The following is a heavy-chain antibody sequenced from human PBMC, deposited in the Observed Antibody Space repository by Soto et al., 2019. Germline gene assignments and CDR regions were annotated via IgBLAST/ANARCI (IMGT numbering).Heavy chain of an antibody. D-gene: IGHD3-16*02. J-gene: IGHJ4*02. V-gene: IGHV3-23*01. CDR2: ISGSGGST. Sequence: GGSLRLSCAASGFTFSSYAMSWVRQAPGKGLEWVSAISGSGGSTYYADSVKGRFTISRDNSKNTLYLQMNSLRAEDTAVYYCAKYIGPVDLYIPTTFDYWGQGTLVTVSS. CDR3: AKYIGPVDLYIPTTFDY. CDR1: GFTFSSYA.